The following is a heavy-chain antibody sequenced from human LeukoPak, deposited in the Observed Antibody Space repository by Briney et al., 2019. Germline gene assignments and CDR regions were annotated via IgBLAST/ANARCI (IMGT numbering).Heavy chain of an antibody. J-gene: IGHJ4*02. D-gene: IGHD3-10*01. CDR1: GGSISSYY. V-gene: IGHV4-59*01. CDR3: ARVRTDWFGEIDY. CDR2: IYYSGNT. Sequence: SETLSLTCTVSGGSISSYYWSWIRQPPGKGLEWIGYIYYSGNTNYNPSLKSRVTISVDTSKNQFSLKLSSVTAADTAVYYCARVRTDWFGEIDYWGQGILVTVSS.